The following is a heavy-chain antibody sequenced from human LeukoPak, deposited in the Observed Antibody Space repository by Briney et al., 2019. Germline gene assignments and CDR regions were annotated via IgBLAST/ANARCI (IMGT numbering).Heavy chain of an antibody. J-gene: IGHJ5*02. CDR2: INPSDGST. V-gene: IGHV1-46*01. D-gene: IGHD1-20*01. CDR3: ARDGLQTRYSWNDEGRKNWFDP. CDR1: GYTFTSYY. Sequence: ASVKVSCKASGYTFTSYYMHWVRQAPGQGLEWMGIINPSDGSTRYAQNLQGRVTMTGDTSTNTVYMELSSLTSDDTAVYYCARDGLQTRYSWNDEGRKNWFDPWGQGTLVTVSS.